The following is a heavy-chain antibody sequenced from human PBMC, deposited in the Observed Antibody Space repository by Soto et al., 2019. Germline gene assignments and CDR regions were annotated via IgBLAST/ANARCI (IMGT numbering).Heavy chain of an antibody. V-gene: IGHV4-39*02. CDR1: GGSINYNSYY. CDR2: IFYTGTT. D-gene: IGHD2-2*01. J-gene: IGHJ5*02. CDR3: ARLVVVAPVANA. Sequence: ETLSLTCSVSGGSINYNSYYWGWIRQPPGKGLEWVGGIFYTGTTYYSPSLKDRVTISVDTSKNSFSLNLTSVTAADTAVYFCARLVVVAPVANAWGQGTLVTVSS.